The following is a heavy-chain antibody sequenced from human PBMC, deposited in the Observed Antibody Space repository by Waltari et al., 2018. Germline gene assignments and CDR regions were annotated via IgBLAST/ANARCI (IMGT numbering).Heavy chain of an antibody. D-gene: IGHD6-6*01. CDR3: ATEPYSSSYYFDY. Sequence: EVQLVESGGGLVQPGGSLRLSCAASGFTFSSYWMSWVRQAPGKGLEWVANIKQDGSGKYYVDSVKGRFTISRDNAKNSLYLQMNSLRAEDTAVYYCATEPYSSSYYFDYWGQGTLVTVSS. CDR1: GFTFSSYW. CDR2: IKQDGSGK. V-gene: IGHV3-7*01. J-gene: IGHJ4*02.